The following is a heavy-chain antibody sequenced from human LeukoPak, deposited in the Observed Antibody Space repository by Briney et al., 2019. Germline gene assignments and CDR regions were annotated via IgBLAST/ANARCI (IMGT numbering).Heavy chain of an antibody. D-gene: IGHD3-3*01. Sequence: ASVNVSCKVSGYTLTELSMHWVRQAPGKGLEWMGGFDPEDGETIYAQKFQGRVTMTRDTSTSTVYMELSSLRSEDTAVYYCARDRRFLEWLLLGYFDYWGQGTLVTVSS. J-gene: IGHJ4*02. CDR2: FDPEDGET. V-gene: IGHV1-24*01. CDR1: GYTLTELS. CDR3: ARDRRFLEWLLLGYFDY.